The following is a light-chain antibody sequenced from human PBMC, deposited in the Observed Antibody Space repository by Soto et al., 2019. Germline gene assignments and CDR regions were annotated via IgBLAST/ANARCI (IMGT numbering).Light chain of an antibody. CDR3: QSYDSSLSGSYV. J-gene: IGLJ1*01. CDR2: GNT. CDR1: SSNIGAGYD. V-gene: IGLV1-40*01. Sequence: QSALTQPPSVSGAPGQRVTISCTGSSSNIGAGYDVHWYQQLPGSAPKLLIHGNTIRPSGVPDRFSGSKSGTSASLAITGLQAEDEADYYCQSYDSSLSGSYVFGTGTKLTVL.